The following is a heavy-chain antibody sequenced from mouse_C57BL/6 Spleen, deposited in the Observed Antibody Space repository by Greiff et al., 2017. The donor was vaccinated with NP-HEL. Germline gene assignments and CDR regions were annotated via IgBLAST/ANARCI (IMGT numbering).Heavy chain of an antibody. D-gene: IGHD3-2*02. CDR2: ISDGGSYT. V-gene: IGHV5-4*01. CDR3: ARDQGRFDY. Sequence: EVKLVESGGGLVKPGGSLKLSCAASGFTFSSYAMSWVRQTPEKRLEWVATISDGGSYTYYPDNVKGRFTISRDNAKNNLYLQMSHLKSEDTAMYYCARDQGRFDYWGQGTTLTVSS. CDR1: GFTFSSYA. J-gene: IGHJ2*01.